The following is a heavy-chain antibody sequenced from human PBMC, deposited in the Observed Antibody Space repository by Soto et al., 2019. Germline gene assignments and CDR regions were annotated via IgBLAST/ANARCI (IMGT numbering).Heavy chain of an antibody. Sequence: VQLVESGGGVVQPGRSLRLSCAASGFTFSDYAMHWVRQAPGKGLEWVAVVSHDGRNTHYADSVKGRFTISRNSSKNRVSQEMTSLRAEATAVYYCAKGGRQWLVTSDFNYWGQGALVTVSS. J-gene: IGHJ4*02. CDR1: GFTFSDYA. CDR2: VSHDGRNT. D-gene: IGHD6-19*01. CDR3: AKGGRQWLVTSDFNY. V-gene: IGHV3-30*18.